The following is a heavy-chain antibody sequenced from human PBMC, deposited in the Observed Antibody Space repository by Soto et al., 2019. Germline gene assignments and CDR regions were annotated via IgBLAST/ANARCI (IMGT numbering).Heavy chain of an antibody. V-gene: IGHV3-74*03. CDR3: ARPRGTSYSAFDT. D-gene: IGHD2-21*01. CDR2: SNLDASDT. J-gene: IGHJ3*02. Sequence: EEQLVESGGGLVQPGGSLRLSCAASGFTFSSYWMHWVRQAPGEGLVWVARSNLDASDTKYADSVKGRFTISRDNAKSTLDLEMNSLRAEDTGVYYCARPRGTSYSAFDTWGQGTMVTVSS. CDR1: GFTFSSYW.